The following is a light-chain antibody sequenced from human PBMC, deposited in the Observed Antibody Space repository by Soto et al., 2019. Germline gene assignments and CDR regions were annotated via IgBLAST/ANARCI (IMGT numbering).Light chain of an antibody. CDR2: AAS. CDR3: LQDNSYPWT. Sequence: DIQMTQSPSSLSASVGDRVTITCRASQGISNYLAWYQQKPGKVPKLLIYAASTLQSGVPSRFSGSGSGTDFTLTITSMPTADFPTYSCLQDNSYPWTFGQATKVDIK. CDR1: QGISNY. J-gene: IGKJ1*01. V-gene: IGKV1-27*01.